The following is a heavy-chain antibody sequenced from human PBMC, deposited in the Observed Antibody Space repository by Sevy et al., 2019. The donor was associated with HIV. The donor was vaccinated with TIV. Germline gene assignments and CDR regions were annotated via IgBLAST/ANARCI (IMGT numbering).Heavy chain of an antibody. J-gene: IGHJ4*02. CDR2: INSDGSST. V-gene: IGHV3-74*01. CDR1: GFTFSSYW. CDR3: ARDLAPTGGGSCLDY. Sequence: GGSLRLSCAASGFTFSSYWMHWVRQAPGKGLVWVSRINSDGSSTRYADSVKGRFTISRDNAKNTLYLQMNSLRAEDTAVYYCARDLAPTGGGSCLDYWGQGTLVTVSS. D-gene: IGHD2-15*01.